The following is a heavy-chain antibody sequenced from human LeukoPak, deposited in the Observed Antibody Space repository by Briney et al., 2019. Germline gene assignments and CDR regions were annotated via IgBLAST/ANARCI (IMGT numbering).Heavy chain of an antibody. J-gene: IGHJ4*02. CDR1: GGSISSSNW. CDR3: ARDRRDGYNLGYFDY. Sequence: SGTLSLTCAVSGGSISSSNWWSWVRQPPGKGLEWIGEIYHSGSTNYNPSLKSRVTISVDKSKNQFSLKLSSVTAADTAVYYCARDRRDGYNLGYFDYWGQGTLVTVSS. CDR2: IYHSGST. D-gene: IGHD5-24*01. V-gene: IGHV4-4*02.